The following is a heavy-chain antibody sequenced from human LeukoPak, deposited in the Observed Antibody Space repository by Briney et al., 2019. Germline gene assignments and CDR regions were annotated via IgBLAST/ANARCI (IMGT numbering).Heavy chain of an antibody. CDR2: INPNSGGT. CDR3: ARHDYGDYIIDY. V-gene: IGHV1-2*02. J-gene: IGHJ4*02. CDR1: GYTFTGYY. Sequence: ASVKVSCKASGYTFTGYYMHWVRQAPGQGLEWMGWINPNSGGTNYAQKVQGRVTMTRDTSISTAYMELSRLRSDDTAVYYCARHDYGDYIIDYWGQGTLVTVSS. D-gene: IGHD4-17*01.